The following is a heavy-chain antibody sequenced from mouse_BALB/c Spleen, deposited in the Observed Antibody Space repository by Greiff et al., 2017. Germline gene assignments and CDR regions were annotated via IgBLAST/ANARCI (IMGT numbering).Heavy chain of an antibody. V-gene: IGHV5-6*01. CDR2: ISSGGSYT. CDR1: GFTFSSYG. D-gene: IGHD2-1*01. CDR3: ARIYYGNYVWYFDV. Sequence: DVQLVESGGDLVKPGGSLKLSCAASGFTFSSYGMSWVRQTPDKRLEWVATISSGGSYTYYPDSVKGRFTISRDNAKNTLYLQMSSLKSEDTAMYYCARIYYGNYVWYFDVWGAGTTVTVSS. J-gene: IGHJ1*01.